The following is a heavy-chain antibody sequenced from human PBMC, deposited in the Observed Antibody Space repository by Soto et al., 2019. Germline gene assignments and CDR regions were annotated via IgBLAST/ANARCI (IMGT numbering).Heavy chain of an antibody. Sequence: QLQLQESGPGLVKPSETLSLTCTVSGGSISSSRYYWGWIRQPPGKGLEWIGSIYYSGSTYYNPSRKRRVTIPVDTSKNQFSLKLSSVTAADTAVYYCARQNLYGDYAFDYWGQGTLVTVSS. D-gene: IGHD4-17*01. CDR1: GGSISSSRYY. J-gene: IGHJ4*02. CDR2: IYYSGST. CDR3: ARQNLYGDYAFDY. V-gene: IGHV4-39*01.